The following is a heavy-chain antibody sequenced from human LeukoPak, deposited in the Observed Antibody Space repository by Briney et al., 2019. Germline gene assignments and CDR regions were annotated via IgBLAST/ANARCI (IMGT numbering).Heavy chain of an antibody. D-gene: IGHD3-10*01. CDR3: ARNRDGSGNSFYY. CDR2: TYYRSKWYN. J-gene: IGHJ4*02. CDR1: GDSASSNTAT. V-gene: IGHV6-1*01. Sequence: SQTLSLTCAISGDSASSNTATWHWIRQSPSRGLEWLGRTYYRSKWYNDYAVSVKSRITINPDTSKNQFSLQLNSVTPEDTAVYYCARNRDGSGNSFYYWGQGTLVTVSS.